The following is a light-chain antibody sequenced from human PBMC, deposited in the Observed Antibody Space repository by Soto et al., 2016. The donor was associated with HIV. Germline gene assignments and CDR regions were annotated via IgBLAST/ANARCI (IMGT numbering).Light chain of an antibody. Sequence: SYELTQPPSVSVAPGKTARITCGGNNIGSKSVHWYQQKPGQAPVLVVYDDSDRPSGIPERFSGSNSGNTATLTISRVEAGDEADYYCQVWDASTDLVVFGGRDQADRP. V-gene: IGLV3-21*03. CDR1: NIGSKS. CDR2: DDS. CDR3: QVWDASTDLVV. J-gene: IGLJ2*01.